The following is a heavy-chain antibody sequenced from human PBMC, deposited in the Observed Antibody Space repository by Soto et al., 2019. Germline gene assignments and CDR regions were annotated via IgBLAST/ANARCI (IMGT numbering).Heavy chain of an antibody. V-gene: IGHV3-23*01. J-gene: IGHJ4*02. D-gene: IGHD5-18*01. CDR1: GFTFSSYA. Sequence: HLGESLRLSCAASGFTFSSYAMSWVRQAPGKGLEWVSAISGSGGSTYYADSVKGRFTISRDNSKNTLYLQMNSLRAEDTAVYYSAKVLIQIWLLSNPFDYWGQGTLVTVSS. CDR3: AKVLIQIWLLSNPFDY. CDR2: ISGSGGST.